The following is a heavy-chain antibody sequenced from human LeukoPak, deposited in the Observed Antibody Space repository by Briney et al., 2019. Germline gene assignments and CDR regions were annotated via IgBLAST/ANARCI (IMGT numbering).Heavy chain of an antibody. CDR2: ISWNSGSI. D-gene: IGHD3-10*01. CDR1: GFTFDDYA. Sequence: GGSLRLFCAASGFTFDDYAMHWVRQAPGKGLEWVSGISWNSGSIGYADSVKGRFTISRDNAKNSLYLQMNSLRAEDTALYYCAKDRSYGSGSYYNELDYWGQGTLVTVSS. CDR3: AKDRSYGSGSYYNELDY. J-gene: IGHJ4*02. V-gene: IGHV3-9*01.